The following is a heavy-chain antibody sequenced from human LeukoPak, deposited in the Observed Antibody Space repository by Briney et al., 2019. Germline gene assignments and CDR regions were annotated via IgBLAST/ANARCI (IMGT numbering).Heavy chain of an antibody. V-gene: IGHV3-48*02. CDR2: ISGTSSII. D-gene: IGHD1-14*01. J-gene: IGHJ3*02. Sequence: GGSLRLSCAASGFTFSTYSMNWVRQAPGKGLEWVSYISGTSSIIYYEDSVKGRFTIPRDNAKNSLYLQMNSLRDEDTAVYYCARGTWVSDRTFDTWGQGTVVTVSS. CDR1: GFTFSTYS. CDR3: ARGTWVSDRTFDT.